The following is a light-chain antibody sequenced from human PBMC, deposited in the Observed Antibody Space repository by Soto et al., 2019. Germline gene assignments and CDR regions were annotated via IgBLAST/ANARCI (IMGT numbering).Light chain of an antibody. V-gene: IGKV3-20*01. CDR2: GAS. Sequence: EIVFTLSPGTLSLSPGEGATLSCRASQSVSSSYLAWCQQKPGQAPRLLIYGASSRAAGSPDRFSGSGSGTDFTLTISRLEPEDFAVDYCQQYGSSPPLTFGGGSKVDI. CDR3: QQYGSSPPLT. CDR1: QSVSSSY. J-gene: IGKJ4*01.